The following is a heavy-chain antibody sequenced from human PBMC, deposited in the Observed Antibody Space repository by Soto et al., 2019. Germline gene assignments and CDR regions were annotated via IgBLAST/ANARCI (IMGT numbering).Heavy chain of an antibody. J-gene: IGHJ6*02. CDR2: IYYSGST. D-gene: IGHD6-13*01. CDR3: ASSQPGYYYYCGMDV. CDR1: GGSSSSYY. V-gene: IGHV4-59*01. Sequence: SETLSLTCTVSGGSSSSYYWSWIRQPPGKGLEWIGYIYYSGSTNYNPSLKSRVTISVDTSKNQFSLKLSSVTAADTAVYYCASSQPGYYYYCGMDVWGQGTRVTVSS.